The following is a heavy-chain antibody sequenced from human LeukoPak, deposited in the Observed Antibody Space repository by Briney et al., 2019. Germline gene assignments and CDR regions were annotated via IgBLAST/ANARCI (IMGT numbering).Heavy chain of an antibody. Sequence: GGSLRLTGAASGFTFSSYAMSWVRQAPGKGLEWVSAISGSGGSTYYADSVKGRFTISRDNSKNTLYLQMNSLRAEDTAVYYCAKVPYSSGWYWFNYWGQGTLVTVSS. J-gene: IGHJ4*02. D-gene: IGHD6-19*01. V-gene: IGHV3-23*01. CDR1: GFTFSSYA. CDR3: AKVPYSSGWYWFNY. CDR2: ISGSGGST.